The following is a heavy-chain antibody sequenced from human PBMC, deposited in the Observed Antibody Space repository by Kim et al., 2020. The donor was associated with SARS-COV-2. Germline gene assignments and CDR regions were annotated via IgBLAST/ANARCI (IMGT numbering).Heavy chain of an antibody. D-gene: IGHD3-16*01. Sequence: YADSVKGRFTISRDNSKNTLYLQMNSLRAEDTAVYYCASGGGSYYYYMDVWGKGTTVTVSS. J-gene: IGHJ6*03. CDR3: ASGGGSYYYYMDV. V-gene: IGHV3-30*01.